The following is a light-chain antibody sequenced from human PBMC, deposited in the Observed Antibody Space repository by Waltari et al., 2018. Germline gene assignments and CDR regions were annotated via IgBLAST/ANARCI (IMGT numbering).Light chain of an antibody. CDR3: QQYNNWPRV. CDR2: DAS. V-gene: IGKV3-15*01. Sequence: EIVMTQSPATLSVSPGERATLSCRASQSVSSNLVWYQQNPGQAPRLLIYDASTRATGIPARFSGSGSGTEFTLTISSLQSEDFAVYHCQQYNNWPRVFGPGTKVDIK. J-gene: IGKJ3*01. CDR1: QSVSSN.